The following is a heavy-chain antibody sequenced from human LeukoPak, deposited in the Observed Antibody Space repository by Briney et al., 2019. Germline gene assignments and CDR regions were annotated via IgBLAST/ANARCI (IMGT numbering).Heavy chain of an antibody. Sequence: GESLKISCKGSGYDFTTYWIAWVRQVPGKGLEWMGIIYPDDSDTIYSPSFQGQVTISADASISTAYLQWSSLKASDTAMYYCARLGRYDYGGNSFGYWGQGTLVTVSS. D-gene: IGHD4-23*01. CDR3: ARLGRYDYGGNSFGY. CDR1: GYDFTTYW. J-gene: IGHJ4*02. V-gene: IGHV5-51*01. CDR2: IYPDDSDT.